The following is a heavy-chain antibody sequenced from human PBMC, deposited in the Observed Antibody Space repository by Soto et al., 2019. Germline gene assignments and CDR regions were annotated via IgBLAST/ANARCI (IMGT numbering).Heavy chain of an antibody. V-gene: IGHV3-23*01. J-gene: IGHJ4*02. Sequence: EVQLLESGGGLVQPGGSLRLSCAASGFSLTTYAMSWVRQAPGKGLEWVSTTGISGRTTYYADSVKGRFTVSRDDSKNTLDLQMSSLRAEDTAVYYCATVHNTSRSFDSLGQGTLVTVSS. CDR1: GFSLTTYA. CDR3: ATVHNTSRSFDS. CDR2: TGISGRTT. D-gene: IGHD1-20*01.